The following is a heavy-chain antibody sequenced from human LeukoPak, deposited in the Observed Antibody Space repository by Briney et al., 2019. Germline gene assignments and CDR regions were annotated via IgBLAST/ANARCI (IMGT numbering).Heavy chain of an antibody. V-gene: IGHV4-59*01. J-gene: IGHJ4*02. CDR3: ARQYSSNWYTY. CDR1: GGSISSFY. CDR2: IYYSGST. Sequence: SETLSLTCTVSGGSISSFYWSWIRQPPGKGLEWIGYIYYSGSTNYNPSLKSRVTISVDTSKNQFSLKLNSVTAADTAVYYCARQYSSNWYTYWGQGTLVTVSS. D-gene: IGHD6-13*01.